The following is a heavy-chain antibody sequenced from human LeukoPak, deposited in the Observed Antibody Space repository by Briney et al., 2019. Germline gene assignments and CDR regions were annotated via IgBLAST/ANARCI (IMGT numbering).Heavy chain of an antibody. CDR1: GASVSGGGYY. D-gene: IGHD2-21*02. CDR3: ASSYCGGDCYVPFHI. CDR2: IYYSGST. Sequence: PSDTLSLTCTVSGASVSGGGYYWSWIRQHPGKGLEWIGYIYYSGSTYYNPSLKSRVTISEDTSKNQFSLKLTSVTAADTAVYYCASSYCGGDCYVPFHIWGQGTMVTVSS. V-gene: IGHV4-31*03. J-gene: IGHJ3*02.